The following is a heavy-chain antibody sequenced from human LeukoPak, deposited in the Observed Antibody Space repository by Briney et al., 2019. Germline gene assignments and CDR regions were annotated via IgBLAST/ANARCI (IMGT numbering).Heavy chain of an antibody. CDR3: AGEVTSPIYYYYYYGMDV. CDR2: IYYSGST. J-gene: IGHJ6*02. CDR1: GGSISSGGYY. Sequence: SETLSLTCTVSGGSISSGGYYWSWIRQHPGKGLEWIGYIYYSGSTYYNPSLKSRVTISVDTSKNQFSLKLSSVTAADTAVYYCAGEVTSPIYYYYYYGMDVWGQGTTVTVSS. V-gene: IGHV4-31*03. D-gene: IGHD4-17*01.